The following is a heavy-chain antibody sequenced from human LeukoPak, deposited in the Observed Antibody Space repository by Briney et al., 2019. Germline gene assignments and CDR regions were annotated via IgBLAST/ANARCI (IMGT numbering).Heavy chain of an antibody. Sequence: GASVKVSCKASGYTFTSYDINWVRQATGQGLEWMGWMNPNSGNTGYAQKFQGRVTMTRNTSISTAYMELSSLRSEDTAVYYCARRLRWYPDYYFDYWGQGTLVTVSS. D-gene: IGHD4-23*01. CDR2: MNPNSGNT. CDR1: GYTFTSYD. V-gene: IGHV1-8*01. CDR3: ARRLRWYPDYYFDY. J-gene: IGHJ4*02.